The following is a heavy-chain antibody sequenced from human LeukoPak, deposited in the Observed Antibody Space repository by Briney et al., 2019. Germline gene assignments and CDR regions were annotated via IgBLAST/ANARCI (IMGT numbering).Heavy chain of an antibody. CDR3: AKGTTHYYDSSGPDAFDI. V-gene: IGHV3-30*18. CDR1: GFTFSSYG. J-gene: IGHJ3*02. D-gene: IGHD3-22*01. Sequence: GRSLRLSCAASGFTFSSYGMHWVRQAPGKGLEGVAVISYDGSNKYYADSVKGRFTISRDNSKNTLYLQMNSLRAEDTAVYYCAKGTTHYYDSSGPDAFDIWGQGTMVTVSS. CDR2: ISYDGSNK.